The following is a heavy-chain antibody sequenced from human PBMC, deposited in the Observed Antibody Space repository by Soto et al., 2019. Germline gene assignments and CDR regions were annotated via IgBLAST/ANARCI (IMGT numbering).Heavy chain of an antibody. CDR1: GASISSGDYY. Sequence: QVQLQESGPGLVKPSQTLSLTCTVSGASISSGDYYWSWIRRPPGKGLEYIGYIHNSGTAYYRPALKRRVSISPAASANALPRKVTSVAAADAAVYPCARARRSEVRVTPTTCCSHAMARRGQGTAVTVS. CDR3: ARARRSEVRVTPTTCCSHAMAR. V-gene: IGHV4-30-4*01. J-gene: IGHJ6*02. D-gene: IGHD1-7*01. CDR2: IHNSGTA.